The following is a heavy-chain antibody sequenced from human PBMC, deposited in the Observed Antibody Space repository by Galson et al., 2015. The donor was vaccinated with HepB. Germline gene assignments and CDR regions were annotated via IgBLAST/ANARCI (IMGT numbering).Heavy chain of an antibody. J-gene: IGHJ4*02. Sequence: SLRLSCAASGFSFDDYAMHWVRQVPGKGLEWVSGISWNSGNIAYADFVKGRFTISRDNAKNSLYLQMNSLRAEDSALYYCTRASSAGYLTGYFDNWGQGTLVTVSS. CDR1: GFSFDDYA. CDR3: TRASSAGYLTGYFDN. V-gene: IGHV3-9*01. CDR2: ISWNSGNI. D-gene: IGHD2-15*01.